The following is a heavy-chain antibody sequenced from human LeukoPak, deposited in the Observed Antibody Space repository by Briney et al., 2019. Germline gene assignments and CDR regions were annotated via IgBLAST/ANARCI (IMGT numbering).Heavy chain of an antibody. D-gene: IGHD1-26*01. Sequence: ASVKVSCKASGYTFSSYAMHWVRQAPGQGLEWMGWINPNSGGTNYAQKFQGRVTMTRDTSISTAYMELSRLRSDDTAVYYCAREAGSYYKVDWGQGTLVTVSS. CDR1: GYTFSSYA. J-gene: IGHJ4*02. V-gene: IGHV1-2*02. CDR3: AREAGSYYKVD. CDR2: INPNSGGT.